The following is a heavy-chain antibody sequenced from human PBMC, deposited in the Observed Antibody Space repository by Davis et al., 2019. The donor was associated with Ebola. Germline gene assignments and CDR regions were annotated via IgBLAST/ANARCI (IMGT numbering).Heavy chain of an antibody. CDR1: GLTFSSYG. CDR2: IWYDGSNK. CDR3: ARAAIAVAGSGEYFQH. Sequence: GESLKISCAASGLTFSSYGMHWVRQAPGKGLEWVAVIWYDGSNKYYADSVKGRFTISRDNSKNTLYLQMNSLRAEDTAVYYCARAAIAVAGSGEYFQHWGQGTLVTVSS. V-gene: IGHV3-33*08. J-gene: IGHJ1*01. D-gene: IGHD6-19*01.